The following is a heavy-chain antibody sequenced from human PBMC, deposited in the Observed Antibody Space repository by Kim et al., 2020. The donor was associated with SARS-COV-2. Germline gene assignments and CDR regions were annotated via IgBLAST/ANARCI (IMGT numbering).Heavy chain of an antibody. D-gene: IGHD2-2*01. J-gene: IGHJ4*02. CDR1: GFSFNHHP. V-gene: IGHV3-11*03. CDR2: ISATTTTT. Sequence: GGSLRLSCVASGFSFNHHPMSWIRQAPGRGLEWVAYISATTTTTNYADSVKGRFTISRDSATNSLYLQMNSLRADDTVVYYCVSGAVQQSFDYWGQGTLVTVSS. CDR3: VSGAVQQSFDY.